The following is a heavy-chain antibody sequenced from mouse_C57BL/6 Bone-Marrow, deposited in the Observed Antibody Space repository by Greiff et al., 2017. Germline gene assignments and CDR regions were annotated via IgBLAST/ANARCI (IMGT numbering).Heavy chain of an antibody. J-gene: IGHJ4*01. CDR2: IYPGNSDT. CDR3: TRTSSYRAMDY. V-gene: IGHV1-5*01. CDR1: GYTFTSYW. D-gene: IGHD1-1*01. Sequence: VQLKQSGTVLARPGASVKMSCKTSGYTFTSYWMHWVKQRPGQGLEWIGAIYPGNSDTSYNQKFKGKAKLTAVTSASTAYMELSSLTNEDSAGYYCTRTSSYRAMDYWGQGTSVTVSS.